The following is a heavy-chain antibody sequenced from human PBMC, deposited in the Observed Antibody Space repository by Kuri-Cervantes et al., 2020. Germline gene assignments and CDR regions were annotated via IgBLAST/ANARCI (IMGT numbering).Heavy chain of an antibody. Sequence: GGSLRLSCAASGFTFDDYAMHWVRKAPGKGLEWVSGISWNSGSIGYADSVKGRFTISRDNAKNSLYLQMNSLRAEDTAVYYCARPHNPFDMSATGPAAIQLYYDYYGMDVWGQGTTVTVSS. D-gene: IGHD2-2*02. V-gene: IGHV3-9*01. CDR1: GFTFDDYA. J-gene: IGHJ6*02. CDR2: ISWNSGSI. CDR3: ARPHNPFDMSATGPAAIQLYYDYYGMDV.